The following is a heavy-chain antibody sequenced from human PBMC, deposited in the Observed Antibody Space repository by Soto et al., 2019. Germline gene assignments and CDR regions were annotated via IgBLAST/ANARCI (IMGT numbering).Heavy chain of an antibody. V-gene: IGHV4-4*07. CDR3: VRDGTNTLRDWFDP. CDR2: IYATGTT. J-gene: IGHJ5*02. D-gene: IGHD1-1*01. CDR1: GASIGGFC. Sequence: PSETLSLTCTVSGASIGGFCWSWIRKSAGKGLEWIGLIYATGTTDYNLSLKSRGMVSVDTSKKQFSLKLGAETAGDTAVYHWVRDGTNTLRDWFDPWGQGISVTVSS.